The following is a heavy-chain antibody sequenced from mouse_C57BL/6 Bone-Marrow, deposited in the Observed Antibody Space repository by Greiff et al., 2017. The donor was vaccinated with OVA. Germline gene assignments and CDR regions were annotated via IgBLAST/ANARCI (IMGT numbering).Heavy chain of an antibody. D-gene: IGHD3-3*01. Sequence: VKLVESGAELARPGASVKLSCKASCYTFTSYGISWVKQRTGQGLEWIGEIYPRSGNTYYNEKFKGKATLTADKSSSTAYMERRSLTSEDSAVYYCARAKGRGYWGQGTTLTVSS. J-gene: IGHJ2*01. CDR3: ARAKGRGY. CDR1: CYTFTSYG. V-gene: IGHV1-81*01. CDR2: IYPRSGNT.